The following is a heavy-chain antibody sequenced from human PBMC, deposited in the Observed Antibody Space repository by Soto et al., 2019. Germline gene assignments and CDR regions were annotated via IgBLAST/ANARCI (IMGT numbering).Heavy chain of an antibody. D-gene: IGHD2-15*01. CDR2: ISGSGGST. CDR1: GFTFSSYA. Sequence: EVQLLESGGGLVQPGGSLRLSCAASGFTFSSYAMSWVRQAPGKGLEWVSAISGSGGSTYYADSVKGRFTISRDNSKNTLYLQMNSLRAEDTAVYYCAKGGLGYCSGGSCYDVKNYYYYMDVWGKGTTVTVSS. J-gene: IGHJ6*03. CDR3: AKGGLGYCSGGSCYDVKNYYYYMDV. V-gene: IGHV3-23*01.